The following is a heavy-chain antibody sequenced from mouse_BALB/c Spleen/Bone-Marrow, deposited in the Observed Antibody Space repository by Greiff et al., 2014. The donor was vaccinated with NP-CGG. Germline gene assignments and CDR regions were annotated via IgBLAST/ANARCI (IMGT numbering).Heavy chain of an antibody. CDR3: ARYDYDVGYFDY. CDR2: ISYSGSS. V-gene: IGHV3-2*02. J-gene: IGHJ2*01. Sequence: VQLKESGPGLVKPSQSLSLTCTVTGYSITSDYAWNWIRQFPGNKLEWMGYISYSGSSSYNPSLESRISITRDASRTQFFLQLRSVTTEDTATYYCARYDYDVGYFDYWGQGTTLTVSS. CDR1: GYSITSDYA. D-gene: IGHD2-4*01.